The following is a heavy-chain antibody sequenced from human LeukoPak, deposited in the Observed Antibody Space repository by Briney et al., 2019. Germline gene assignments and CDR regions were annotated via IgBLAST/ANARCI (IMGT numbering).Heavy chain of an antibody. Sequence: SETLSLTCTVSGGSISSYYWSWIRQPPGKGLEWIGYIYYSGSTNYNPSLKSRVTISVDTSKNQFSLKLSSVTAADTAVYYCAREGRGYSYGYVDYWGQGTLVTVSS. CDR3: AREGRGYSYGYVDY. D-gene: IGHD5-18*01. CDR1: GGSISSYY. V-gene: IGHV4-59*01. CDR2: IYYSGST. J-gene: IGHJ4*02.